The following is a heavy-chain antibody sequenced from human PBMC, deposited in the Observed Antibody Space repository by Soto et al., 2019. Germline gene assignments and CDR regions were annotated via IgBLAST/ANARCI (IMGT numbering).Heavy chain of an antibody. CDR2: ISSSGSTI. CDR1: GFTFSDYY. D-gene: IGHD4-17*01. V-gene: IGHV3-11*01. J-gene: IGHJ6*03. Sequence: GGSLRLSCAASGFTFSDYYMSWIRQAPGKGLEWVSYISSSGSTIYYADSVKGRFTISRDNAKNSLYLQMNSLRAEDTAVYYCARDRVYGDYYYYYMDVWGKGTTVTVSS. CDR3: ARDRVYGDYYYYYMDV.